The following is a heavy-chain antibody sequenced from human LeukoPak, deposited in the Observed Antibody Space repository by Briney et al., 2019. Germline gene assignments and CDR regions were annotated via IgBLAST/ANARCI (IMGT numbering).Heavy chain of an antibody. V-gene: IGHV3-7*01. D-gene: IGHD6-13*01. J-gene: IGHJ4*02. Sequence: GGSLRLSCAASGFTFSSYWMSWVRQVPGKGLEWVANIKQDGSEKYYVDSVKGRFTISRDNAKNSLYLQMNSLRAEDTAVYYCARDVAAAGKTYDYWGQGTLVTVSS. CDR3: ARDVAAAGKTYDY. CDR2: IKQDGSEK. CDR1: GFTFSSYW.